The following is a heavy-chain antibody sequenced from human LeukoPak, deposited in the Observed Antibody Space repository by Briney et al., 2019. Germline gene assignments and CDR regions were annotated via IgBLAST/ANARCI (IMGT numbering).Heavy chain of an antibody. CDR3: ARQRKTYYYGSGSYTSNWFDP. CDR1: GYSFTSYW. V-gene: IGHV5-51*01. D-gene: IGHD3-10*01. CDR2: IYPGDSDT. J-gene: IGHJ5*02. Sequence: GESLKISCKGSGYSFTSYWIGWVRQMPGKGLEWMGIIYPGDSDTRYSPSFQGQVTISADKSISTAYLQWSSLKASDTAMYYCARQRKTYYYGSGSYTSNWFDPWAREPWSPSPQ.